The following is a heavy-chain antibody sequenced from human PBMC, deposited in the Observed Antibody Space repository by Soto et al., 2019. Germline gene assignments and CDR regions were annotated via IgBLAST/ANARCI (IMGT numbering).Heavy chain of an antibody. CDR2: INAGNGNT. J-gene: IGHJ6*02. V-gene: IGHV1-3*01. D-gene: IGHD4-4*01. CDR3: ARGGQAVRYYYGMDV. Sequence: GASVKVSCKASGYTFTSYAMHWVRQAPGQRLEWMGWINAGNGNTKYSQKFQGRVTITRDTSASTAYMELSSLRSEDTAVYYCARGGQAVRYYYGMDVWGQGTTVTV. CDR1: GYTFTSYA.